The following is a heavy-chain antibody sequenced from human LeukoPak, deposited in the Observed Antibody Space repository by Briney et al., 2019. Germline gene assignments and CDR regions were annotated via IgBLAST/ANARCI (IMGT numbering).Heavy chain of an antibody. CDR2: IYYSGST. J-gene: IGHJ3*02. V-gene: IGHV4-59*12. CDR1: GGSISTYY. Sequence: SETLSLTCTVSGGSISTYYWSWIRQPPGKGLEWIGNIYYSGSTYYNPSLKSRVTISVDTSKNQFSLKLSSVTAADTAVYYCARDSSGYYSSGDAFDIWGQGTMVTVSS. D-gene: IGHD3-22*01. CDR3: ARDSSGYYSSGDAFDI.